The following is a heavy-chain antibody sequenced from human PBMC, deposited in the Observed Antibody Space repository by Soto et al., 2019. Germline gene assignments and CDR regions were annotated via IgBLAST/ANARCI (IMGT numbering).Heavy chain of an antibody. Sequence: QVQLVQSGAEVKKPGSSVKVSCKASGGTFSSYAISWVRQAPGQGLEWMGGIIPIFGTANYAQKFQGRVTITADESTSTAYMELSSLRSEDTAVYYWARGSAAAGQGYYYYGMDVWGQGTTVTVSS. CDR1: GGTFSSYA. D-gene: IGHD6-13*01. J-gene: IGHJ6*02. V-gene: IGHV1-69*01. CDR3: ARGSAAAGQGYYYYGMDV. CDR2: IIPIFGTA.